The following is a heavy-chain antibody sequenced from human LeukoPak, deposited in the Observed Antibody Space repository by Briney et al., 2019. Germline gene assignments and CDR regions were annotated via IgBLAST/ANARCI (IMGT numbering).Heavy chain of an antibody. CDR3: AREAI. J-gene: IGHJ3*02. Sequence: GASVKVSCKASGGTSGSTTINWVRQAPGQGLEWMGGITPIFRTPNYAQKFQGRVTITAVESTSTAYMELSSLRSEDTAVYYCAREAIWGQGTMVTVSS. CDR1: GGTSGSTT. V-gene: IGHV1-69*13. CDR2: ITPIFRTP.